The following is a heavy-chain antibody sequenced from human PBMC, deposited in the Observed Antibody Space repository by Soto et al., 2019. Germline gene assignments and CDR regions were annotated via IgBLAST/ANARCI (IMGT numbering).Heavy chain of an antibody. J-gene: IGHJ4*02. CDR3: ASSLL. V-gene: IGHV3-7*01. CDR2: IKGDGNEK. Sequence: GGSLRLSCAASGFTFSSYWMYWVRQAPGKGLEWVANIKGDGNEKNYVDTVKGRFTISRDNAKNSLFLQLNSLRVEDTAVYYCASSLLRGQGTLVTVAS. CDR1: GFTFSSYW.